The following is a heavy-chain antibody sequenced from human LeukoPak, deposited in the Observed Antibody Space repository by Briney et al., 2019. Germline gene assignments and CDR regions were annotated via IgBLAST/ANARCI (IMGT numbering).Heavy chain of an antibody. CDR1: GGSFSGYY. CDR3: ARGRYNDVWSGKYYFDY. V-gene: IGHV4-34*01. D-gene: IGHD3-3*01. CDR2: INHSGST. Sequence: SETLSLTCAVYGGSFSGYYWSWIRQPPGKGLEWIGEINHSGSTNYNPALKSRVTISVDTYNNQFSLKLSSVTAADTAVYYCARGRYNDVWSGKYYFDYWGQGTLVTVSS. J-gene: IGHJ4*02.